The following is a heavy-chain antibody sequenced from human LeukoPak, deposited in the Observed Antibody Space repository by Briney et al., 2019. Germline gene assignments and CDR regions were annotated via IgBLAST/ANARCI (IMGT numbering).Heavy chain of an antibody. D-gene: IGHD6-13*01. CDR2: MNPNSGNT. J-gene: IGHJ5*02. CDR1: GYTFTSYD. CDR3: ARGRISSRTFDP. V-gene: IGHV1-8*01. Sequence: GASVKVSCKASGYTFTSYDINWVQQATGQGLEWMGWMNPNSGNTGYAQKFQGRVTMTRNTSISTAYMELSSLRSEDTAVYYCARGRISSRTFDPWGQGTLVTVSS.